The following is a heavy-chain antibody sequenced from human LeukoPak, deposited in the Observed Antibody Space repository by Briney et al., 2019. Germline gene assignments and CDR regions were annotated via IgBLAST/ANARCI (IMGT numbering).Heavy chain of an antibody. D-gene: IGHD2-21*02. J-gene: IGHJ4*02. V-gene: IGHV3-23*01. CDR2: INWNGGST. CDR1: GFTFDDYG. CDR3: AKILAYCGGDCYGISAFDY. Sequence: PGGSLRLSCAASGFTFDDYGMSWVRQAPGKGLEWVSGINWNGGSTYYADSVKGRFTISRDNSKNTLYLQMNSLRAEDTAVYYCAKILAYCGGDCYGISAFDYWGQGTLVTVSS.